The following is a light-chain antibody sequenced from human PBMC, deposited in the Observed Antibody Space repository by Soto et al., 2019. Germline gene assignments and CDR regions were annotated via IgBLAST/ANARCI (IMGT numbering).Light chain of an antibody. CDR3: CSYAGSYTSYV. Sequence: QSALTQPRSVSGSPGQSVTISCTGTSSDVGVYDYVSWYQQHPGKAPKVMIYDVNKRPSGVPDRFSGSKSGNTASLTISGLQAEDEADYYCCSYAGSYTSYVFGTGTKLTVL. CDR1: SSDVGVYDY. CDR2: DVN. J-gene: IGLJ1*01. V-gene: IGLV2-11*01.